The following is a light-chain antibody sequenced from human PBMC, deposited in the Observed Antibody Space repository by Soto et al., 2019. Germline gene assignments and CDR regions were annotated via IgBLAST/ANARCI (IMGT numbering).Light chain of an antibody. CDR1: QSVSSN. V-gene: IGKV3-15*01. CDR2: GAS. CDR3: QQYNNWASIT. J-gene: IGKJ5*01. Sequence: EIVMTQSPATLSVSPGGRATLSCRASQSVSSNLAWYQQKPGQAPRLLIYGASTRATGIPARFSGSGSGTEFTLTISSLQSEDFAVYYCQQYNNWASITFGQGTRLEIK.